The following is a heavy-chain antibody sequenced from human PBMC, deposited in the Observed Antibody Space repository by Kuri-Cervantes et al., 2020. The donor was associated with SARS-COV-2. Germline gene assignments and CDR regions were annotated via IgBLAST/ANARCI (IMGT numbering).Heavy chain of an antibody. CDR2: IIPILGIA. D-gene: IGHD4-23*01. V-gene: IGHV1-69*04. CDR1: GGTFSSYA. Sequence: SVKVSCKASGGTFSSYAISWVRQAPGQGLEWMGRIIPILGIANYAQKFQGRVTITADKSTSTAYMELSSLRSEDTAVYYCVRAPTTVAYYYYYGMDVWGQGTTVTVSS. CDR3: VRAPTTVAYYYYYGMDV. J-gene: IGHJ6*02.